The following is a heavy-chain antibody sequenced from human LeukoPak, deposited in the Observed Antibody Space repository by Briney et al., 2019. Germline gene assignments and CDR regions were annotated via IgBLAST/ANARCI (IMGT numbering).Heavy chain of an antibody. J-gene: IGHJ4*02. V-gene: IGHV1-46*01. CDR3: AREPSVTLVRGAPDY. D-gene: IGHD3-10*01. CDR1: GCTFTSYY. Sequence: GASVKVSCKASGCTFTSYYMHWVRRAPGQGLEWMGIINPSGGSTSYAQRFQGRVTMTRDTSTSTVYMELSSLRSEDTAVYYCAREPSVTLVRGAPDYWGQGTLVTASS. CDR2: INPSGGST.